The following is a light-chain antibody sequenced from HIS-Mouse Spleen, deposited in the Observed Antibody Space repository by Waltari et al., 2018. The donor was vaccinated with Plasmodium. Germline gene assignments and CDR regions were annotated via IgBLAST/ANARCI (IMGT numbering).Light chain of an antibody. Sequence: QSVLTQPPSVSGAPGQRVTIPCTGSSPNIGAGYVVHWYQQLPGPAPNLLIYGNSNRPSGVPDRFSGSKSGTSASLAITGLQAEDEADYYCQSYDSSLSGVFGGGTKLTVL. CDR1: SPNIGAGYV. J-gene: IGLJ3*02. CDR3: QSYDSSLSGV. CDR2: GNS. V-gene: IGLV1-40*01.